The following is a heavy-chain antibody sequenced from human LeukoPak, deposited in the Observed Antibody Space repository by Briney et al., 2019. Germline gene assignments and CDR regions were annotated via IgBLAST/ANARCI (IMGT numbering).Heavy chain of an antibody. V-gene: IGHV1-69*04. CDR3: ASQLTGSAFDI. CDR2: IIPILGIA. Sequence: SVKVSCKASGGTFSSYAISWVRQAPGQGLEWMGRIIPILGIAIYAQKFQGRVTITADKSTSTAYMELSSLRSEDTAVYYCASQLTGSAFDIWGQGTMVTVSS. CDR1: GGTFSSYA. J-gene: IGHJ3*02. D-gene: IGHD1-1*01.